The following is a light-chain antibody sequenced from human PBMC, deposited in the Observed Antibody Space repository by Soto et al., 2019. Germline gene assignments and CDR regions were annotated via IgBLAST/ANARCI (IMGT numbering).Light chain of an antibody. V-gene: IGLV2-11*01. Sequence: QSVLAQPRSVSGSPGQLLTISCTGTSCDVDDYRYVSWYQQYPGKAPKLVIYDGNKRPSGVPDRFSGSNSGNTASLTISGLQAEDEADYYCCSYVTTPEIFGTGTKVTVL. CDR1: SCDVDDYRY. CDR3: CSYVTTPEI. CDR2: DGN. J-gene: IGLJ1*01.